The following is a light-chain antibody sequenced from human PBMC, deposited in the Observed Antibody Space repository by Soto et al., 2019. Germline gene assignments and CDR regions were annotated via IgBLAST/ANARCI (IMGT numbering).Light chain of an antibody. V-gene: IGKV1-5*03. J-gene: IGKJ1*01. CDR3: QQYYSYSS. CDR1: QNINIW. Sequence: DIQMTQSPSTLSASVGDRVTITCRASQNINIWLAWYQQKQGKAPKILIYKATSLGSGVPSRFTGSGSGTEFTLTISSLQPDDFASNYCQQYYSYSSFGQGNKVEVK. CDR2: KAT.